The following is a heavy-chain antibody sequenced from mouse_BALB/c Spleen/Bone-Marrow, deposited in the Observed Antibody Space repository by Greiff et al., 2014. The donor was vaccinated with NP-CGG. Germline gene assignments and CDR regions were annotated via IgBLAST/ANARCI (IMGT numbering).Heavy chain of an antibody. D-gene: IGHD2-4*01. CDR3: ARGLRDCYFDF. J-gene: IGHJ1*01. V-gene: IGHV1-7*01. CDR1: GYTFTTYW. Sequence: VQLQQSGAELAKPGASVKMSCKASGYTFTTYWIHWVKQRPGQGLEWIGYINPSTGNTEYNQKFRDRATLTADKSSSTPYMQLSSLASEVSAVYCCARGLRDCYFDFWGPGTTLTVSS. CDR2: INPSTGNT.